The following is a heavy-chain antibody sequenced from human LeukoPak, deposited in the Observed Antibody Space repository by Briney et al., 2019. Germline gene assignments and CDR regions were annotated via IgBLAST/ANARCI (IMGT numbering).Heavy chain of an antibody. Sequence: GGSLRLSCAASGFTFSNYWTNWVRQAPGKGLEWVGNIIPDGSHTKYVDSRRGRFTTCRDNAKNSVYLQMKSLGAEATAVYFCARPESATELDQWGQGTLVTVSS. CDR2: IIPDGSHT. CDR1: GFTFSNYW. J-gene: IGHJ4*02. D-gene: IGHD1-26*01. CDR3: ARPESATELDQ. V-gene: IGHV3-7*01.